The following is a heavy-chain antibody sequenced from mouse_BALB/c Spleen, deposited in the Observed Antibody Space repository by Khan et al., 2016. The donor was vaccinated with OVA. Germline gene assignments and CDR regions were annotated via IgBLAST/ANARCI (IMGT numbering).Heavy chain of an antibody. Sequence: VQLQQSGPGLVKPSQSLSLTCTVTGYSITSDYAWNWIRQFPGNKLEWMGYISSSGSTNYNPALKSRTPITRDTSKNQFFLQLNSVTTEDTATYYCARDGSRYNYAMDYWGQGTSVTVSA. CDR3: ARDGSRYNYAMDY. V-gene: IGHV3-2*02. D-gene: IGHD2-3*01. J-gene: IGHJ4*01. CDR1: GYSITSDYA. CDR2: ISSSGST.